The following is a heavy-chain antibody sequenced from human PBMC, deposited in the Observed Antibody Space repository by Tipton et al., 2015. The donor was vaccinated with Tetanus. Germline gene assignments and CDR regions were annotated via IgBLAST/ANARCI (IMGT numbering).Heavy chain of an antibody. V-gene: IGHV4-59*01. J-gene: IGHJ4*02. CDR3: ARGWGSSWYYFDN. CDR2: IYYSGST. CDR1: GGSISSYY. D-gene: IGHD6-13*01. Sequence: TLSLTCNVSGGSISSYYWSWIRQPPGKGLEWIGYIYYSGSTNYNPSLKSRVTMSVDTSKNQFSLHLTSVTAADTAVYYCARGWGSSWYYFDNWGQGTLVTVSS.